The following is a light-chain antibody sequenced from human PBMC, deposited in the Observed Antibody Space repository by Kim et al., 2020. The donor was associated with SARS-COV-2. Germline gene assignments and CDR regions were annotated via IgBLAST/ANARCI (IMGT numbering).Light chain of an antibody. CDR2: NDS. Sequence: SYELTQPPAVSVAPGKTATIICGGDNIGSRGVHWYQQKPGRAPLLVIYNDSERPSGIPERFSGSNSGNTATLTVSRVEAGDEADYFCQVWESNDDHRVFGGGTHLTVL. J-gene: IGLJ3*02. CDR3: QVWESNDDHRV. CDR1: NIGSRG. V-gene: IGLV3-21*01.